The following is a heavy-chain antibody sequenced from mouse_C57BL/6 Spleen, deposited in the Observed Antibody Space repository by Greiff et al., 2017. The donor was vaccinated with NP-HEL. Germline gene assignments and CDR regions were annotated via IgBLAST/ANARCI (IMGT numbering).Heavy chain of an antibody. Sequence: VKLQESGAELVKPGASVKISCKASGYAFSSYWMNWVKQRPGKGLEWIGQIYPGDGDTNYNGKFKGKATLTADKSSSTAYMQLSSLTSEDSAVYFCARWSKTNYYAMDYWGQGTSVTVSS. CDR3: ARWSKTNYYAMDY. D-gene: IGHD2-5*01. V-gene: IGHV1-80*01. CDR2: IYPGDGDT. CDR1: GYAFSSYW. J-gene: IGHJ4*01.